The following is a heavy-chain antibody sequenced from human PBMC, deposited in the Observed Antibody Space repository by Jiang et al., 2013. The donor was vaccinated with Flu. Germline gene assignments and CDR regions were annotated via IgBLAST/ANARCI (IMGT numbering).Heavy chain of an antibody. D-gene: IGHD1-26*01. CDR1: GGSISSGGYY. Sequence: GPGLVKPSQTLSLTCTVSGGSISSGGYYWSWIRQHPGKGLEWIGYIYYSGSTYYNPSLKSRVTISVDTSKNQFSLKLSSVTAADTAVYYCARDSTVGANPGSFDYWGQGTLVTVSS. CDR2: IYYSGST. V-gene: IGHV4-31*03. J-gene: IGHJ4*02. CDR3: ARDSTVGANPGSFDY.